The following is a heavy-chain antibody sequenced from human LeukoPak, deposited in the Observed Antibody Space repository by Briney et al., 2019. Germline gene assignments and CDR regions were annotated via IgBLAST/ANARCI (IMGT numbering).Heavy chain of an antibody. V-gene: IGHV1-2*02. Sequence: ASVKVSCKASGYTFTGYYMHWVRQAPGQGLEWMGWINPNSGGTNYAQKFQGRVTMTRDTSISTAYMELSRLRSDDTAVYYCEREGDPYIVVVPAATGYWGQGTLVTVSS. J-gene: IGHJ4*02. D-gene: IGHD2-2*01. CDR1: GYTFTGYY. CDR3: EREGDPYIVVVPAATGY. CDR2: INPNSGGT.